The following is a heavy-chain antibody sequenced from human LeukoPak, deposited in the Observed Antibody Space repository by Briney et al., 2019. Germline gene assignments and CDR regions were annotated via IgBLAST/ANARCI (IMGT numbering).Heavy chain of an antibody. CDR3: TTESGEVWFGEHAFDI. D-gene: IGHD3-10*01. CDR1: GFTFSNAW. J-gene: IGHJ3*02. CDR2: IKSKTDGGTT. Sequence: GGSLRPSCAASGFTFSNAWMSWVRQAPGKGLEWVGRIKSKTDGGTTDYAAPVKGRFTISRDDSKNTLYLQMNSLKTEDTAVYYCTTESGEVWFGEHAFDIWGQGTVVTVSS. V-gene: IGHV3-15*01.